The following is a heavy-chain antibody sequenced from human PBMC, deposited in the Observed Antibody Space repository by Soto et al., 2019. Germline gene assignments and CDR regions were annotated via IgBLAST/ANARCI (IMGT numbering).Heavy chain of an antibody. J-gene: IGHJ6*02. CDR1: GFTFSSYA. Sequence: GGSLRLSCAASGFTFSSYAMTWVRQAPGKGLEWVSIISSSGDGTYYADSVKGRFTISRDNSRNTLILQMHSLRADDKAVYYCETKEDFWSWGLDVWGQGTSVTVSS. CDR2: ISSSGDGT. D-gene: IGHD3-3*01. V-gene: IGHV3-23*01. CDR3: ETKEDFWSWGLDV.